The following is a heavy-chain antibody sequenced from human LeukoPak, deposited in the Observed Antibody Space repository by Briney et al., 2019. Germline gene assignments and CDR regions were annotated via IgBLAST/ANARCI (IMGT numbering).Heavy chain of an antibody. D-gene: IGHD3-10*01. V-gene: IGHV4-61*02. Sequence: SETLSLTCTVSGGSISSGSYYWSWIRQPAGKGLEWIGRIYTSGSTHYNPSLKRRVTISVDTSKNQFSLKLSSVTAADTAVYYCARDGLNTMVRGKIHYYYMDVWGKGTTVTISS. CDR1: GGSISSGSYY. CDR3: ARDGLNTMVRGKIHYYYMDV. CDR2: IYTSGST. J-gene: IGHJ6*03.